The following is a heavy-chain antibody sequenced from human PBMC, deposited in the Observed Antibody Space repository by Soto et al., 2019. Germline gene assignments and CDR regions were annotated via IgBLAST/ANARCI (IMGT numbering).Heavy chain of an antibody. J-gene: IGHJ1*01. Sequence: SVKVSCKASGGTFSSYAISWVRQAPGQGLEWMGGIIPIFGTANYTQKFQGRVTITADKSTSTAYMELSSLRSEDTAVYYCARSIAYCGGDCYSSGYFQHWGQGTLVTVSS. CDR2: IIPIFGTA. CDR1: GGTFSSYA. V-gene: IGHV1-69*06. CDR3: ARSIAYCGGDCYSSGYFQH. D-gene: IGHD2-21*02.